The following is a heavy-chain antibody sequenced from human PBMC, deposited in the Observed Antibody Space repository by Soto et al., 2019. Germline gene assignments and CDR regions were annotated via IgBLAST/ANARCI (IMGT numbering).Heavy chain of an antibody. D-gene: IGHD3-10*01. CDR1: GGDFNSYT. V-gene: IGHV1-69*02. J-gene: IGHJ6*02. CDR2: IIPILDVS. CDR3: AQMWFGELWHGMDV. Sequence: QLVQSGAEVKKPGSSVKVSCKASGGDFNSYTLSWVRQAPGQGPEWMGTIIPILDVSKNAQKFQGRVTITADKSTATVYMELRSLKSEDTAIYYCAQMWFGELWHGMDVWGQGTTVTVSS.